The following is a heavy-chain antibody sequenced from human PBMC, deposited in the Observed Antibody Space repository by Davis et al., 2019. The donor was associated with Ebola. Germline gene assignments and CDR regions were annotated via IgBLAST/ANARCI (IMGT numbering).Heavy chain of an antibody. J-gene: IGHJ6*04. CDR1: GFTVSSNY. CDR3: AKELYYYGMDV. CDR2: IYSGGST. V-gene: IGHV3-53*01. Sequence: GESLKISCAASGFTVSSNYMSWVRQAPGKGLEWVSVIYSGGSTYYADSVKGRFTISRDNSKNTLYLQMNSLRAEDTAVYYCAKELYYYGMDVWGKGTTVTVSS.